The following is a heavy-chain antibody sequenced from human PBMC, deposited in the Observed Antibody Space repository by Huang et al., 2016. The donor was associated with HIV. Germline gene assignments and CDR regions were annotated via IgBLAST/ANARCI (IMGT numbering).Heavy chain of an antibody. Sequence: QVHLVQSGAEVKKPGASVKVSCKASGSTFTQYGITRVRQAAGQGLEWMGWINTDNANTNYAQTFQRRFTMTADTSTTTAYMELRSLRTDDTAMYYCATRGGEETVGSVFTLFEYFQHWGQGTLVTVSS. J-gene: IGHJ1*01. CDR2: INTDNANT. CDR3: ATRGGEETVGSVFTLFEYFQH. V-gene: IGHV1-18*01. D-gene: IGHD2-21*01. CDR1: GSTFTQYG.